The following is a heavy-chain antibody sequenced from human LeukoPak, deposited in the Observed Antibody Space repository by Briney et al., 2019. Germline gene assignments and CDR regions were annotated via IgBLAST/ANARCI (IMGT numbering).Heavy chain of an antibody. J-gene: IGHJ4*02. CDR3: TRELLRITIFRMAVFFDY. V-gene: IGHV3-49*04. Sequence: PGRSLRLSCTASGFTFGDYAMSWVRQAPGKGLEWVGFIRSKAYGGSTEYAASVKGRFTISRDDSKSIAYLQMNSLKTEDTAVYYCTRELLRITIFRMAVFFDYWGQGTLVTVSS. CDR1: GFTFGDYA. D-gene: IGHD3-3*01. CDR2: IRSKAYGGST.